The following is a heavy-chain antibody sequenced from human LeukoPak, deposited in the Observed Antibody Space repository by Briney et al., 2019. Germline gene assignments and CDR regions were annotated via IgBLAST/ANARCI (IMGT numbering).Heavy chain of an antibody. CDR1: GFTFSTYW. Sequence: GGSLRLSCAASGFTFSTYWMNWYRQAPGKGLEWVGNINQDASEINYVDSVRGRFTISRDNAKNSLYLQMNSLRAEDTAVYYCARVDVFGGNFPFDYWGQGTLVTVSS. CDR2: INQDASEI. D-gene: IGHD4-23*01. V-gene: IGHV3-7*01. J-gene: IGHJ4*02. CDR3: ARVDVFGGNFPFDY.